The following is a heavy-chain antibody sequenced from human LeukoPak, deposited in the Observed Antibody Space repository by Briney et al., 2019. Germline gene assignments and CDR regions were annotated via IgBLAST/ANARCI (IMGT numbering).Heavy chain of an antibody. V-gene: IGHV4-59*08. CDR2: IYYSGST. CDR1: GGSISSYY. CDR3: ARQNYYDILTGYQYGMDV. J-gene: IGHJ6*02. D-gene: IGHD3-9*01. Sequence: PSETLSLICTVSGGSISSYYWSWIRQPPGKGLEWIGYIYYSGSTNYNPSLKSRVTISVDTSKNQFSLKLSSVTAADTAVYYCARQNYYDILTGYQYGMDVWGQGTTVTVSS.